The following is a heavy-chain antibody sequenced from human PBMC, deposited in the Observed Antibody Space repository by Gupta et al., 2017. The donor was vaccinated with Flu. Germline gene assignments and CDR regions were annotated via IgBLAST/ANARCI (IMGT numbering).Heavy chain of an antibody. CDR3: AKSTSTWNIYSYYPGMDV. V-gene: IGHV3-30*18. J-gene: IGHJ6*02. CDR2: VSYDGDNK. Sequence: GKGLEWVAAVSYDGDNKYYVDAVKGRFSISRDNSKNTLYLQMNSLRAEDTAIYYCAKSTSTWNIYSYYPGMDVWGRGTTVSVSS. D-gene: IGHD1-1*01.